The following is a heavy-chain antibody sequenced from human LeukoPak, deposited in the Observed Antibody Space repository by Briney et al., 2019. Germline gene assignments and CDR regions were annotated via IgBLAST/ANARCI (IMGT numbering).Heavy chain of an antibody. CDR3: ARRRLTKVGWSFQSPFDY. J-gene: IGHJ4*02. CDR1: GGSFSGYY. V-gene: IGHV4-34*01. D-gene: IGHD6-19*01. CDR2: INHSGST. Sequence: PSETLSLTCAVYGGSFSGYYWSWIRQPPGKGLEWIGEINHSGSTNYNPSLKSRVTISVDTSKNQFSLKLSSVTAADTAVYYCARRRLTKVGWSFQSPFDYWGQGTLVTVSS.